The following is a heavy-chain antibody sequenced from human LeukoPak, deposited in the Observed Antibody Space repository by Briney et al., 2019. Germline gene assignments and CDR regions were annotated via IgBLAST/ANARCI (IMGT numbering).Heavy chain of an antibody. V-gene: IGHV4-59*08. D-gene: IGHD2-21*01. CDR3: ARYSGLDGDYFDL. CDR1: GASISPYY. Sequence: SETLSLTCLVSGASISPYYWGWIRQPPGKGLEWLGYVYYSGGTNYSPSLKSRLTMSLDTSKNQFSLRLAAVTAADTAVYYCARYSGLDGDYFDLWGQGTLVTVSS. CDR2: VYYSGGT. J-gene: IGHJ4*02.